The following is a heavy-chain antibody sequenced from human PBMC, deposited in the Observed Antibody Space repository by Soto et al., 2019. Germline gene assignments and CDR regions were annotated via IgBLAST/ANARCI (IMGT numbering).Heavy chain of an antibody. CDR3: ASNHYGTQVPTDY. V-gene: IGHV1-18*01. Sequence: ASVKVSCKASGYTFTSYGISWVRQAPGQGLEWMGWISAYNGNTNYAQKLQGRVTMTADTSTGTAYMELSSLRSEDTAVYYCASNHYGTQVPTDYWGQATLVTVSS. CDR2: ISAYNGNT. J-gene: IGHJ4*02. D-gene: IGHD4-17*01. CDR1: GYTFTSYG.